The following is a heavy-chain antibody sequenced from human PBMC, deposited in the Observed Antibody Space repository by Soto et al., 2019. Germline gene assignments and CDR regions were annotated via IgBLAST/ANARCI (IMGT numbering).Heavy chain of an antibody. V-gene: IGHV1-69*13. Sequence: SLKFCCKSSGGTFSSYAISWVRQAPGQGLEWMGGIIPIFGTANYAQKFQGRVTITADESTSTAYMELSSLRSEDTAVYYCATDSSSGYYYGMDVWGQGTTVTVSS. D-gene: IGHD6-6*01. CDR1: GGTFSSYA. CDR3: ATDSSSGYYYGMDV. J-gene: IGHJ6*02. CDR2: IIPIFGTA.